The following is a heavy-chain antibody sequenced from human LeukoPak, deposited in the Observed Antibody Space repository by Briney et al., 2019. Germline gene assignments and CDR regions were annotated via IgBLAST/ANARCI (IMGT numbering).Heavy chain of an antibody. J-gene: IGHJ4*02. CDR3: ARDSRLDTPGRDY. CDR2: ISSSGSTI. Sequence: GGSLRLSCAASGFTFSSYEMNWVRQAPGKGLEWVSYISSSGSTIYYADSVKGRFTMSRDNAKNSLYLQMNSLRAEDTAVYYCARDSRLDTPGRDYWGQGTLVTVSS. V-gene: IGHV3-48*03. CDR1: GFTFSSYE.